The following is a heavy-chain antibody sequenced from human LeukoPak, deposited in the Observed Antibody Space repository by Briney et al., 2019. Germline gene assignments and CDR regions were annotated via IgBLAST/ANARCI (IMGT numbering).Heavy chain of an antibody. CDR2: ISSSSSYI. V-gene: IGHV3-21*01. D-gene: IGHD5-18*01. J-gene: IGHJ4*02. CDR1: GFTFSSYS. Sequence: GGSLRLSCAASGFTFSSYSMNWVRQAPGKGLEWVSSISSSSSYIYYADSVKGRFTISRDNAKNSLYLQMNSLRAEDTAVYYCARDDGDTAMVVDYWGQGTLVTVSS. CDR3: ARDDGDTAMVVDY.